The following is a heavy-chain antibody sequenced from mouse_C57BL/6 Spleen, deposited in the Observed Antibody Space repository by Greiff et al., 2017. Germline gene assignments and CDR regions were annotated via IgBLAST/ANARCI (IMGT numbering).Heavy chain of an antibody. CDR2: ISGGGGNT. V-gene: IGHV5-9*01. D-gene: IGHD1-2*01. CDR3: ARQRLRPGAMDY. Sequence: ESGGGFVKPGGSLKLSCAASGFTFSSYSMSWVRQTPEKRLEWVATISGGGGNTYYPDSVKGRFTIARDNAKNTLYLQMSSLRSADTALYYCARQRLRPGAMDYWGQGTSVTVSS. CDR1: GFTFSSYS. J-gene: IGHJ4*01.